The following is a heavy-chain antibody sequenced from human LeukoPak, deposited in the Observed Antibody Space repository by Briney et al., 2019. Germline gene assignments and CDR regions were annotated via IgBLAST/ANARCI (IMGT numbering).Heavy chain of an antibody. V-gene: IGHV1-69*13. CDR3: ARAYMTATRHFDS. D-gene: IGHD2-21*02. CDR1: GYTFTSYD. CDR2: IIPIFGTP. J-gene: IGHJ4*02. Sequence: SVKVSCKASGYTFTSYDINWVRQATGQGLEWMGGIIPIFGTPHYAQKFQDRVTITADASTSTAYMELSSLRSEDTAVYYCARAYMTATRHFDSWGQGTLVTVSS.